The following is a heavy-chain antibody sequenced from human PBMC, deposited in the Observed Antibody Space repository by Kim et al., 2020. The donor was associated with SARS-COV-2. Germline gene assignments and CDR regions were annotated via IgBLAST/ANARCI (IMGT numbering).Heavy chain of an antibody. D-gene: IGHD5-18*01. Sequence: SETLSLTCSVSGGSMNTYHWSWIRQTAEKGLEWIGRIYTGGITNYNPSLKGRLRMSIEVSKNQFSLNLSPVTAADTAVYYCARHLQPYYFNYGMDVWGPGTTVIVSS. CDR3: ARHLQPYYFNYGMDV. CDR1: GGSMNTYH. V-gene: IGHV4-4*07. CDR2: IYTGGIT. J-gene: IGHJ6*02.